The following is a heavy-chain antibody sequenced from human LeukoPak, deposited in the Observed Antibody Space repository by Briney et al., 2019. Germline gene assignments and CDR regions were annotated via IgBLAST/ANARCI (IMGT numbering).Heavy chain of an antibody. CDR3: ARSSGWLTDN. Sequence: GGSLRLSCAASGFTFSNYGMHWVRQAPGKGLEWVAVISCDGSNKYYADSVKGRFTISRDNAKNSLYLQMNSLRAEDTAVYYCARSSGWLTDNWGQGTLVTVSS. V-gene: IGHV3-30*03. D-gene: IGHD6-19*01. J-gene: IGHJ4*02. CDR2: ISCDGSNK. CDR1: GFTFSNYG.